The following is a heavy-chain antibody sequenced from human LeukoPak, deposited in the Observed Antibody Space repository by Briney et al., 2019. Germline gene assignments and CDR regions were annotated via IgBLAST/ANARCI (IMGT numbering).Heavy chain of an antibody. D-gene: IGHD3-22*01. CDR2: IYYSGST. Sequence: SETLSLTCTVSGGSISSYYWSWIRQPPGKGLEWIGYIYYSGSTNYNPSLKSRVTISVDTSKNQFSLKLSSVTAADTAVYYCARVNDYYDSSGYYSPGAFDIWGQGTMVTVSS. CDR3: ARVNDYYDSSGYYSPGAFDI. CDR1: GGSISSYY. V-gene: IGHV4-59*01. J-gene: IGHJ3*02.